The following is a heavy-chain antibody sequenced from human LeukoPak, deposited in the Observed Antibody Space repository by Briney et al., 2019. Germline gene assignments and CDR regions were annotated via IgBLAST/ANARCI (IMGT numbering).Heavy chain of an antibody. V-gene: IGHV3-23*01. CDR2: ISGSGGST. D-gene: IGHD2/OR15-2a*01. CDR3: AKEGAGGTTFYSDFDY. CDR1: GFTFSSYA. Sequence: GGSLRLSCAASGFTFSSYAMSWVRQAPGKGLEWVSAISGSGGSTYYAGSVKGRFTISRDNSKNTLYLQMNSLRAEDTAVYYCAKEGAGGTTFYSDFDYWGQGTLVTVSS. J-gene: IGHJ4*02.